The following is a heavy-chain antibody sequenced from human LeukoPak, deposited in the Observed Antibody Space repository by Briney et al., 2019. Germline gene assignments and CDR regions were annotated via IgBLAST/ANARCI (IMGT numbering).Heavy chain of an antibody. V-gene: IGHV1-69*04. Sequence: ASVKVSCKASGGTFSSYAISWVRQAPGQGLEWMGRIIPILGIANYAQKFQGRVTITADRSTSTAYMELSSLRSEDTAVYYCARGGSSWYYFDYWGQGTLVTVSS. CDR3: ARGGSSWYYFDY. CDR1: GGTFSSYA. D-gene: IGHD6-13*01. CDR2: IIPILGIA. J-gene: IGHJ4*02.